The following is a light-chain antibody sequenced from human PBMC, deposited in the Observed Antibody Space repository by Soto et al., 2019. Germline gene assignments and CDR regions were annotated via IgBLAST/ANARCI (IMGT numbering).Light chain of an antibody. V-gene: IGKV1-39*01. J-gene: IGKJ5*01. CDR1: QSIRTY. Sequence: DIQLTQSPSPLSASVAVRIVSTLLASQSIRTYLNWYQQKPGKAPKVLIYAASNLQSGVPPRFSGSGSGTDFTLTISSLQPEDVATYFCQQSYRTPITFGQGTGLEIK. CDR3: QQSYRTPIT. CDR2: AAS.